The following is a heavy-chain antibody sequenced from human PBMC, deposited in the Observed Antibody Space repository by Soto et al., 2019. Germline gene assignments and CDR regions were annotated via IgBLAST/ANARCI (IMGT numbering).Heavy chain of an antibody. CDR2: IYPGDSDT. V-gene: IGHV5-51*01. CDR1: GYNFAVYC. CDR3: ARGWKVAGDAFDI. Sequence: PGESLKISGKGSGYNFAVYCIGWVRQMPWKGLEWMGMIYPGDSDTRYSPSFQGQVAISVDKSISTAYLQWSSLKASDTAMYYCARGWKVAGDAFDIWGHGTMATAS. D-gene: IGHD1-1*01. J-gene: IGHJ3*02.